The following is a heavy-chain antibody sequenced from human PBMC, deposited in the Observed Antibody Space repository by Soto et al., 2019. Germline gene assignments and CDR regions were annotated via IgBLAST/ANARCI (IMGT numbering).Heavy chain of an antibody. J-gene: IGHJ4*02. CDR2: ISSGGATI. CDR3: ARVRYSGYDSDY. V-gene: IGHV3-48*03. Sequence: GSLRLSCAASGFSFRHYEMNWVRQAPGKGLEWVSYISSGGATISYSDSLKGRFTISRDDAMNSLYLQMNSLRAEDTAVYYCARVRYSGYDSDYWGQGTLVTVSS. CDR1: GFSFRHYE. D-gene: IGHD5-12*01.